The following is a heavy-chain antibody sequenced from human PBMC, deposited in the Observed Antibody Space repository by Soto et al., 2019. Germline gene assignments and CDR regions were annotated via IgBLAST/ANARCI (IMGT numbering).Heavy chain of an antibody. CDR2: INHSGST. V-gene: IGHV4-34*01. Sequence: PSETLSLTCAVYVGSVSGYYWSWIRQPPGKGLEWIGEINHSGSTNYNPSLKIRVTISVDTSKSQFSLKLSSVTAADTAVYYCARGRGYSYWGQGTLVTVSS. CDR1: VGSVSGYY. CDR3: ARGRGYSY. D-gene: IGHD5-18*01. J-gene: IGHJ4*02.